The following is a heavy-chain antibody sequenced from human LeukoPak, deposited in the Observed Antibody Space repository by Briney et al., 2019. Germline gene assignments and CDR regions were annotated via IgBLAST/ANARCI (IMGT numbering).Heavy chain of an antibody. CDR3: ARPPNVYYYYYMDV. J-gene: IGHJ6*03. CDR2: IYYSGST. Sequence: SETLSLTCSVSGGCISNSSYYWGWIRQPPGKGLEWIGSIYYSGSTYYNPSLKSRVTISVDTSKNQFSLKLSSVTAADTAVYYCARPPNVYYYYYMDVWGKGTTVTVSS. CDR1: GGCISNSSYY. V-gene: IGHV4-39*01.